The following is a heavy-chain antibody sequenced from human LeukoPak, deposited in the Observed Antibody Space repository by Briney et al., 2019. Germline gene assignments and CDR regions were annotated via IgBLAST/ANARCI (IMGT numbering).Heavy chain of an antibody. CDR1: GGSISGYH. D-gene: IGHD3-22*01. V-gene: IGHV4-59*01. CDR3: ARGGLENGYHANDGFGI. J-gene: IGHJ3*02. CDR2: IYYSGST. Sequence: PSETLSLTCTVSGGSISGYHWSWIRQPPGKGLDWIGYIYYSGSTKYNPSLKSRVTMSVDTSKNQFSLKLSSVTAADTAVYYCARGGLENGYHANDGFGICGQGTMVTVSS.